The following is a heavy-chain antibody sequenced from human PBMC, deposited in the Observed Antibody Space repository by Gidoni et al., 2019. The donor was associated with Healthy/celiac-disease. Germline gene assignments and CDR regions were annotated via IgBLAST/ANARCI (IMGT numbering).Heavy chain of an antibody. CDR3: ARDVAGDYWMTFDY. J-gene: IGHJ4*02. Sequence: EVQLVESGGGLVQPGGSLRLSCAASGFTFSSYSMNWVRQAPGKGLEWVSYISSSSSTIYYADSVKGRFTISRDNAKNSLYLQMNSLRAEDTAVYYCARDVAGDYWMTFDYWGQGTLVTVSS. V-gene: IGHV3-48*01. D-gene: IGHD4-17*01. CDR2: ISSSSSTI. CDR1: GFTFSSYS.